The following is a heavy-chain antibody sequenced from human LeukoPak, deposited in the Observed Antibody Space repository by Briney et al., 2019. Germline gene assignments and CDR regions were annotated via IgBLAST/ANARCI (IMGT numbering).Heavy chain of an antibody. CDR1: GFTFSRNW. CDR3: AKPAGVTSGYVD. D-gene: IGHD2-2*01. J-gene: IGHJ4*02. Sequence: GGSLRLSCAASGFTFSRNWMHWVRQAPGKGLVWVSRINTDGSSTSYADSVKGRFTISRDNAKNTLYLQMNSLRAEDTALYYCAKPAGVTSGYVDWGQGTLVTVSS. CDR2: INTDGSST. V-gene: IGHV3-74*01.